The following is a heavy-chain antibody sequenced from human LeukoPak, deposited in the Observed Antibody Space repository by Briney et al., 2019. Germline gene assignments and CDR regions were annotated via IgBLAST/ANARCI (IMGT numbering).Heavy chain of an antibody. V-gene: IGHV4-34*01. CDR3: ASNDYGDPHFDY. CDR1: GGSFSGYY. CDR2: INHSGST. J-gene: IGHJ4*02. D-gene: IGHD4-17*01. Sequence: SETLSLTCAVYGGSFSGYYWSWIRQPPGKGLEWIGEINHSGSTNYNPSLKSRVTISVDTSKNQFSLKLSSVTAADTAVYYCASNDYGDPHFDYWGQGTLVTVSS.